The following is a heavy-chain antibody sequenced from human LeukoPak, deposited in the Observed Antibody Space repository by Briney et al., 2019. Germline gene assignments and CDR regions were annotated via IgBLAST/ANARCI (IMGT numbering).Heavy chain of an antibody. Sequence: GGSLRLSCAASGFTFSSYGMPWVRQAPGKGLEWVAVISYDGSNKYYADSVKGRFTISRDNSMNTLYLQMNSLRAEDTAVYYCAKDGTYYGSGSDYYYYGMDVWGQGTTVTVSS. J-gene: IGHJ6*02. CDR2: ISYDGSNK. CDR1: GFTFSSYG. D-gene: IGHD3-10*01. CDR3: AKDGTYYGSGSDYYYYGMDV. V-gene: IGHV3-30*18.